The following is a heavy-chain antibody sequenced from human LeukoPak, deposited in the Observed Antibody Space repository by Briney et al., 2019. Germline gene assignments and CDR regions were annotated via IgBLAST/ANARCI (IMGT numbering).Heavy chain of an antibody. J-gene: IGHJ4*02. Sequence: GGSLRLSCVVSEFNFRNYWMSWVRQTPGKGLEWVANIKQDGSDKYYVDSVKGRFIISRDNAKNSLYLQMNSLRDEDTAVYYCARDSAAHGGYWGQGTPVIVSS. CDR2: IKQDGSDK. CDR3: ARDSAAHGGY. V-gene: IGHV3-7*03. D-gene: IGHD6-25*01. CDR1: EFNFRNYW.